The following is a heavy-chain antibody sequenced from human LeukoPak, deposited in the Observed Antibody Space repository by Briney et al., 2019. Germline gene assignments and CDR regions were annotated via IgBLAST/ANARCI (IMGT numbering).Heavy chain of an antibody. D-gene: IGHD1-26*01. J-gene: IGHJ4*02. CDR3: ARDQWELLGTIDY. CDR2: ISAYNGNT. CDR1: GYTFTSYG. V-gene: IGHV1-18*01. Sequence: GASVKVSGKASGYTFTSYGISWVRQAPGQGLEWMGWISAYNGNTKYAQKLQGRVTMTTDTSTSTAYLELRSLRSDDPAVYYCARDQWELLGTIDYWGQGTLVTVSS.